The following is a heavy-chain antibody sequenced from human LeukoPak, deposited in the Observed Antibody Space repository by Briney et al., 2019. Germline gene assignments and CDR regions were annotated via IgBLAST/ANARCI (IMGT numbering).Heavy chain of an antibody. CDR2: ISGSGGST. V-gene: IGHV3-23*01. CDR1: GFTFSSYA. Sequence: GGSLRLSCAASGFTFSSYAMSWVRQAPGRGLEWVSAISGSGGSTYYADSVKGRFTISRDNSKNTLYLQMNSLRAEDTAVYYCAKSPEGYSYGPFDYWGQGTLVTVSS. D-gene: IGHD5-18*01. J-gene: IGHJ4*02. CDR3: AKSPEGYSYGPFDY.